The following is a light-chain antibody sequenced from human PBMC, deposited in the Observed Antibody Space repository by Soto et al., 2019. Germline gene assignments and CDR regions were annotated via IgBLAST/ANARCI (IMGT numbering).Light chain of an antibody. J-gene: IGKJ1*01. CDR3: QQYNHGWT. CDR1: QPITTW. CDR2: GAS. V-gene: IGKV1-5*03. Sequence: DIQMTQSPSTLSASVGDTVTITCRASQPITTWLARYQQRPGNAPKLLIYGASTLQSGVASRFTGGGSGTDFTLTISSLQPDDFGTYYCQQYNHGWTFGQGTKVEVK.